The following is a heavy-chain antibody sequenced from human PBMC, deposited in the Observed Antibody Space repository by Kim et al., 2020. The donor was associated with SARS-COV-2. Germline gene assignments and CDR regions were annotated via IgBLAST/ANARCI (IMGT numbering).Heavy chain of an antibody. CDR3: AKWGGTIFGVVIKNYYYYGMDV. J-gene: IGHJ6*02. CDR1: GFTFSSHA. V-gene: IGHV3-23*01. D-gene: IGHD3-3*01. Sequence: GGSLRLSCAASGFTFSSHAMSWVRQAPGKGLEWVSGISGSGGSTYYADSVKGRFTNSRDKSKNTLYLQMNSLRAEDTAVYYCAKWGGTIFGVVIKNYYYYGMDVWGQGTTVTVSS. CDR2: ISGSGGST.